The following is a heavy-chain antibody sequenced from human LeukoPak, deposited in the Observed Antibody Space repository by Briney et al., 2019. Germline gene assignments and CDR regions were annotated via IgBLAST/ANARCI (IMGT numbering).Heavy chain of an antibody. J-gene: IGHJ3*02. CDR1: GASITSGDYY. CDR3: ARGRKRFLEWLLYPRAFDI. D-gene: IGHD3-3*01. V-gene: IGHV4-30-4*08. CDR2: IYYSESA. Sequence: SETLSLTCTVSGASITSGDYYWSWIRQPPGKGLEWIGYIYYSESAYYNPSLMSRLTISIDTSKSQFSLKLSSVTAADTAVYYCARGRKRFLEWLLYPRAFDIWGQGTMVTVSS.